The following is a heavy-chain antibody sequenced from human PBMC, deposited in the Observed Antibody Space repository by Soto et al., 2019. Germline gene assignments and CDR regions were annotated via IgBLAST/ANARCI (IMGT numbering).Heavy chain of an antibody. V-gene: IGHV3-23*01. Sequence: EVQLLESGGGLVQPGGSLRLSCAASGFTFGSYAMSWVRQAPGKGLEWVSGIGGSGSRTHYADSVKGRFTISRDNSNNMLYVQLNSLRAEDTAVYYCAKDRDYDIRRGSIWGVWGHGTTVTVSS. D-gene: IGHD3-3*01. CDR1: GFTFGSYA. J-gene: IGHJ6*02. CDR3: AKDRDYDIRRGSIWGV. CDR2: IGGSGSRT.